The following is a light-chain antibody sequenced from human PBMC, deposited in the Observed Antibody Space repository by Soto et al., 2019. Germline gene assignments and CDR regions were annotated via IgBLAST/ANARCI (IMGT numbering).Light chain of an antibody. V-gene: IGKV1-27*01. CDR2: SAS. CDR1: QGINFY. CDR3: QQSDSAPLT. Sequence: DIQMTQSPSSLSASVGDRVTITCRASQGINFYLAWYQQKPGKAPKLLIHSASTLQSGVPSRFAGSRSGTDITLTINSLQPEDVATYFCQQSDSAPLTFGGGTKVEIK. J-gene: IGKJ4*01.